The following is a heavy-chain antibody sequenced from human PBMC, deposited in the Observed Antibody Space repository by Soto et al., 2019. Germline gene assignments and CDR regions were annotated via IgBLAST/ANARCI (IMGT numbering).Heavy chain of an antibody. CDR3: AKPLNRYCSGGSCYPAPFEMEENWFDP. J-gene: IGHJ5*02. CDR1: GFTFSSYA. CDR2: ISGSGGST. V-gene: IGHV3-23*01. D-gene: IGHD2-15*01. Sequence: GGSLRLSCAASGFTFSSYAMSWVRQAPGKGLEWVSAISGSGGSTYYADSVKGRFTISRDNSKNTLYLQMNSLRAEDTAVYYCAKPLNRYCSGGSCYPAPFEMEENWFDPWGQGTLVTVSS.